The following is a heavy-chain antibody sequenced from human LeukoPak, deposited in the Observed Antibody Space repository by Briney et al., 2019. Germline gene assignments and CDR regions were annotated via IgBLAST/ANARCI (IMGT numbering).Heavy chain of an antibody. Sequence: SETLSLTCAVYGGSFSGYYWSWIRQPPGKGLEWIGEINHSGSTNYNPSLKSRVTISVDTSKNQFSLKLSSVTAADTAVYYCARTGRYCSSTSCPKTLDYWGQGTLVTVSS. J-gene: IGHJ4*02. D-gene: IGHD2-2*01. CDR1: GGSFSGYY. CDR2: INHSGST. CDR3: ARTGRYCSSTSCPKTLDY. V-gene: IGHV4-34*01.